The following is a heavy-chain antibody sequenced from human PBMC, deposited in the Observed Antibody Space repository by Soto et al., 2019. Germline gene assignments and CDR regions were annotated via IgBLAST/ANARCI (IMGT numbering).Heavy chain of an antibody. D-gene: IGHD3-10*02. V-gene: IGHV3-33*01. J-gene: IGHJ5*02. CDR3: ARDVRSRRYDL. CDR2: IWYDGSNK. Sequence: GVSLRLSFAASGFTFRNYGMHWVCQAPGKGLEWLAVIWYDGSNKYYADSVKGRFTISRDNSKNTLYLQMNSLRAEDTAVYYCARDVRSRRYDLWGQGTLVTVSS. CDR1: GFTFRNYG.